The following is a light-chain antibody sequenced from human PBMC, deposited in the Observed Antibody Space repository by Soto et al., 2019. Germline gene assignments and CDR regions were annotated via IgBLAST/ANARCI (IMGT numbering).Light chain of an antibody. V-gene: IGKV3-20*01. CDR2: GAS. CDR3: LPPASPGP. CDR1: QSVSSSY. J-gene: IGKJ1*01. Sequence: MASQSVSSSYLAWYQQKPGQAPRLLIYGASSRATGIPDRFSGSGSGTDYTLAISCLEPDEFAVHYCLPPASPGPCGQGTKVDIK.